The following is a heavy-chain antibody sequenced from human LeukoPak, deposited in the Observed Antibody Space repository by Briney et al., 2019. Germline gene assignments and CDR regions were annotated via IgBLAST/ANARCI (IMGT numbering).Heavy chain of an antibody. CDR3: ARVGLSYYYDSSGHPRGYDAFDI. J-gene: IGHJ3*02. CDR2: ISYDGSNK. CDR1: GFTFSSYA. V-gene: IGHV3-30-3*01. Sequence: PGGSLRLSFAASGFTFSSYAMHWVRQAPGKGLEWVAVISYDGSNKYYADSVKGRFTISRDNSKNTLYLQMNSLRAEDTAVYYCARVGLSYYYDSSGHPRGYDAFDIWGQGTMVTVSS. D-gene: IGHD3-22*01.